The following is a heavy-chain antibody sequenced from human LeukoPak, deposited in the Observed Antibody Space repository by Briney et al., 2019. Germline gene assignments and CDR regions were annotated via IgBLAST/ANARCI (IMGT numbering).Heavy chain of an antibody. CDR1: GFTFSSYN. Sequence: PGGSLRLSCAASGFTFSSYNMNWVRQAPGKGLEWVSSISSSSSYIYYTDSVKGRFTISRDNAKNSLYLQMNSLRAEDTAVYYCARGSPMLRGRPFDYWGQGTLVTVSS. D-gene: IGHD3-10*01. CDR2: ISSSSSYI. J-gene: IGHJ4*02. V-gene: IGHV3-21*04. CDR3: ARGSPMLRGRPFDY.